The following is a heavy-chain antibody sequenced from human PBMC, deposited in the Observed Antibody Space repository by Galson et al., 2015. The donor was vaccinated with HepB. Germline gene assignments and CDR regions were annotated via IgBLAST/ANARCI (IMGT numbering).Heavy chain of an antibody. Sequence: SLRLSCAASGFTFSSYAMSWVRQAPGKGLECASGLSGSGGRTHYADSVKGRFTISRDNSKDTLYLQMNSLRAEDTAIYYCAKEVNISTWFPFDNWGQGTLVTVSS. CDR3: AKEVNISTWFPFDN. CDR2: LSGSGGRT. D-gene: IGHD6-13*01. CDR1: GFTFSSYA. V-gene: IGHV3-23*01. J-gene: IGHJ4*02.